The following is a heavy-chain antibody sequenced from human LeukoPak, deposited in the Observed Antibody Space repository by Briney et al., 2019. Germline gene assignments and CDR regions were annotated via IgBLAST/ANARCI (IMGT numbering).Heavy chain of an antibody. CDR2: ISAKDGNT. J-gene: IGHJ4*02. CDR3: ARDRQDYYDSSGYFDN. CDR1: GYTFTNYG. V-gene: IGHV1-18*01. Sequence: VASVKVSCKASGYTFTNYGISWVRQAPGQGLQWMGWISAKDGNTKYAEKFQGRGTMTTDTSTNTAYVELRSLRSDDTAVYYCARDRQDYYDSSGYFDNWGQGTLVTVSS. D-gene: IGHD3-22*01.